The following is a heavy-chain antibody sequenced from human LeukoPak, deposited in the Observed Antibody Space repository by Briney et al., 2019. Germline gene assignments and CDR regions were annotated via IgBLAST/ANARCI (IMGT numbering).Heavy chain of an antibody. CDR2: INPNSGVT. CDR3: ARARVPIAVAGLYYFDY. D-gene: IGHD6-19*01. Sequence: ASVKVSCKASGYTFTGYYMHWVRQAPGQGLEWMGWINPNSGVTNYAQKFQGRVTMTRDTSISTAYMELSRLRSDDTAVYYCARARVPIAVAGLYYFDYWGQGALVTVSS. CDR1: GYTFTGYY. V-gene: IGHV1-2*02. J-gene: IGHJ4*02.